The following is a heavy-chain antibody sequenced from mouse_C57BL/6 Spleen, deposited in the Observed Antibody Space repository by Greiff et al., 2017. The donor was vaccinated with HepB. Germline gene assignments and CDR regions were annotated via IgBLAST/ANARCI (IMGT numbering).Heavy chain of an antibody. CDR2: INPNNGGT. CDR1: GYTFTDYY. CDR3: ARRDYGSSWFAY. J-gene: IGHJ3*01. V-gene: IGHV1-26*01. D-gene: IGHD1-1*01. Sequence: VQLKQSGPELVKPGASVKISCKASGYTFTDYYMNWVKQSHGKSLEWIGDINPNNGGTSYNQKFKGKATLTVDKSSSTAYMELRSLTSEDSAVYYCARRDYGSSWFAYWGQGTLVTVSA.